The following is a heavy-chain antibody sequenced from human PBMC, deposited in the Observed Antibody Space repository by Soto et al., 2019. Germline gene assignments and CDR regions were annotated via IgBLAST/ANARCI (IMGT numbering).Heavy chain of an antibody. J-gene: IGHJ4*02. CDR3: FRGGVTSRTFDY. CDR1: GYIIKNYW. D-gene: IGHD3-16*01. V-gene: IGHV5-51*01. Sequence: GESLKISCKASGYIIKNYWIGWVRQMPGQGLEWMGIIFPDDSDTRYSPSFQGHVTISVDKSISTAYVQWSSLKASDSAIYYCFRGGVTSRTFDYWGQGTLVT. CDR2: IFPDDSDT.